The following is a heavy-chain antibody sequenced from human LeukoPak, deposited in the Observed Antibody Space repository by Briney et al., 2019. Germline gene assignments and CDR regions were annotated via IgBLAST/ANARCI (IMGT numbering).Heavy chain of an antibody. V-gene: IGHV4-59*01. CDR1: GGSISSYY. Sequence: SETLSLTCTVSGGSISSYYWSWIRQPPGKGLEGIGYIYYSGSTNYNPSLKSRVTISVDTSKNQFSLKLSSVTAADTAVYYCASAVAGTFFGYWGQGTLVTVSS. CDR3: ASAVAGTFFGY. D-gene: IGHD6-19*01. CDR2: IYYSGST. J-gene: IGHJ4*02.